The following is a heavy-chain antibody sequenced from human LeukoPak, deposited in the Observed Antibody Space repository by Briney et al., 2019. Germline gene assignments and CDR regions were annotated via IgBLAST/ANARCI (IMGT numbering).Heavy chain of an antibody. CDR3: ATEGAGLEY. V-gene: IGHV3-48*01. CDR1: GFTFSTYG. Sequence: GGSLRLSCAASGFTFSTYGMVWVRQAPGKGLEWDSYISSSSNTIQYADSVRGRFTISRDNGKNAVYLQMYSLRVEDTAVYYCATEGAGLEYWGQGTLVTVS. CDR2: ISSSSNTI. J-gene: IGHJ4*02. D-gene: IGHD4/OR15-4a*01.